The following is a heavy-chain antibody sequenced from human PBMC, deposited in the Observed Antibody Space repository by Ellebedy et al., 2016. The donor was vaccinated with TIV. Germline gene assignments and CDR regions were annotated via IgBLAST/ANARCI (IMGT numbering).Heavy chain of an antibody. CDR1: GFTVTTNY. Sequence: PGGSLRLSCAASGFTVTTNYMNWVRQAPGKGLEWVSVIFSAADGGETHYADSVKGRFTISRDSSKNTLYLQMNSLRAEYTAVYYCARDAADNGGKLDYWGQGALVTVSS. J-gene: IGHJ4*02. CDR2: IFSAADGGET. D-gene: IGHD4-23*01. V-gene: IGHV3-53*01. CDR3: ARDAADNGGKLDY.